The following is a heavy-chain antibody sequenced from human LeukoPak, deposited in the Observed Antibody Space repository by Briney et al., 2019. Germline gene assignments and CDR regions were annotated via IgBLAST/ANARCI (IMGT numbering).Heavy chain of an antibody. J-gene: IGHJ3*02. V-gene: IGHV4-30-2*01. CDR3: ARVDTAMVAHAFDI. CDR1: GGSISSGGYS. CDR2: IYHSEST. Sequence: SETLSLTCAVSGGSISSGGYSWSWIRQPPGKGLEWIGYIYHSESTSYNPSLKSRVTMSVDRSKNQFSLKLTSVTAADTAVYYCARVDTAMVAHAFDIWGQGTMVTVSS. D-gene: IGHD5-18*01.